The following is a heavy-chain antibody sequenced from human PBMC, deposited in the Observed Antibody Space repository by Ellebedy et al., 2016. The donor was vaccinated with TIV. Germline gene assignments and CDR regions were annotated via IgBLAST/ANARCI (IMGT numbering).Heavy chain of an antibody. D-gene: IGHD6-19*01. CDR3: AKDGSSGWRNWYFDL. CDR1: GFIFKTNA. CDR2: INHDSKSI. V-gene: IGHV3-48*04. Sequence: GESLKISCATSGFIFKTNAMDWVRQAPGKGLEWIAYINHDSKSIHYADSVNGRFTISRDNAKNSLYLQMNSLRAEDTAVYYCAKDGSSGWRNWYFDLWGRGTLVTVSS. J-gene: IGHJ2*01.